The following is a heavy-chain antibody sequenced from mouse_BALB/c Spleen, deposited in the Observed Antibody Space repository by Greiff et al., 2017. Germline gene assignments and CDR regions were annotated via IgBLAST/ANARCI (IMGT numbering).Heavy chain of an antibody. CDR2: ISSGGGST. V-gene: IGHV5-12-1*01. D-gene: IGHD1-1*02. CDR3: ARPYLLLSCMDY. J-gene: IGHJ4*01. Sequence: EVQVVESGGGLVKPGGSLKLSCAASGFAFSSYDMSWVRQTPEKRLEWVAYISSGGGSTYYPDTVKGRFTISRDNAKNTLYLQMSSLKSEDTAMYYCARPYLLLSCMDYWGQGTSVTVAS. CDR1: GFAFSSYD.